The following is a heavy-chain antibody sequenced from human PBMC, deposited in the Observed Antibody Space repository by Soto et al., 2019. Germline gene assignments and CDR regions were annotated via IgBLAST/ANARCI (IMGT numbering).Heavy chain of an antibody. CDR3: AKDLRQGASGATVYGMDV. D-gene: IGHD7-27*01. Sequence: GGSLRLSCTASGFPFSTTGMHWVRQAPGKGLEWVAVISYDGSKTYYADSVKGRLTISRDNSRGTVYLQMNSLRPEDTAVYYCAKDLRQGASGATVYGMDVWGQGTTVTVSS. J-gene: IGHJ6*02. CDR1: GFPFSTTG. CDR2: ISYDGSKT. V-gene: IGHV3-30*18.